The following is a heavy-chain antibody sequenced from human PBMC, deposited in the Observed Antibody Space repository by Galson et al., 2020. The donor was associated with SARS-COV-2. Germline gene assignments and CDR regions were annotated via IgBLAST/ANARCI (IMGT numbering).Heavy chain of an antibody. V-gene: IGHV4-59*01. CDR3: ARIRLGSSGWFYYYYGMDV. CDR1: GGSISSYY. D-gene: IGHD6-19*01. Sequence: SETLSLTCTVSGGSISSYYWSWIRQPPGKGLEWIGYIYYSGSTNYNPSLKSRVTISVDTSKNQFSLKLSSVTAADTAVYYCARIRLGSSGWFYYYYGMDVWGQGTTVTVSS. J-gene: IGHJ6*02. CDR2: IYYSGST.